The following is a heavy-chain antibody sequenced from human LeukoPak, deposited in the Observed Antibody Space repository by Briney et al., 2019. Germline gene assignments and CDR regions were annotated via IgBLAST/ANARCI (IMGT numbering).Heavy chain of an antibody. CDR3: ARQDYVSSYFDP. D-gene: IGHD4-17*01. CDR1: HDSISRGSYY. V-gene: IGHV4-39*01. CDR2: IYYSGST. Sequence: SETLSLTCTVSHDSISRGSYYWGWIRQPPGKGLEWIGTIYYSGSTYYNPSLKSRVTISVDTAKNYFSLSLRSVTAADTALYYCARQDYVSSYFDPWGQGTLVTVSS. J-gene: IGHJ5*02.